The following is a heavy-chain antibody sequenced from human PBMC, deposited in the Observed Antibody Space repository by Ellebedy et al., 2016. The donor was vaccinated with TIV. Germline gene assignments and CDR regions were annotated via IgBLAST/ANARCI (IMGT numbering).Heavy chain of an antibody. D-gene: IGHD5-18*01. CDR3: ARGVSYGLEY. J-gene: IGHJ4*02. CDR1: GGTFSSYA. Sequence: ASVKVSCKASGGTFSSYAISWVRQAPGQGLEWMGWISAYNGNTNYAQKLQGRVTMTTDTSTSTASMELSSLRSEDTAVYYCARGVSYGLEYWGQGTLVTVSS. CDR2: ISAYNGNT. V-gene: IGHV1-18*01.